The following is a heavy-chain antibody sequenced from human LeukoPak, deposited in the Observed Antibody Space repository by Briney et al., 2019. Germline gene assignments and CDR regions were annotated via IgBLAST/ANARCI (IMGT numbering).Heavy chain of an antibody. V-gene: IGHV3-33*01. CDR3: ARGDLTALPLIDY. Sequence: GGSLRLSCAASGFTFSSYGMHWVRQAPGKGLEWVAVIWYDGSNKYYADSVKGRFTISRDNSKNTLYLQMNSLRAEDTAVYYCARGDLTALPLIDYWGKGTLVTVSS. D-gene: IGHD2-21*01. CDR2: IWYDGSNK. J-gene: IGHJ4*02. CDR1: GFTFSSYG.